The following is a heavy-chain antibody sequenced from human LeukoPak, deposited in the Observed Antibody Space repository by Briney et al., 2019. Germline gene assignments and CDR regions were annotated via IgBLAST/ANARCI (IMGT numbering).Heavy chain of an antibody. CDR3: ASLSSGWYGDFDY. J-gene: IGHJ4*02. Sequence: SETLSLTCAVYGGSFSGYYWSWILQPPGKGLEWIGEINHSGSTNYNPFLKSRVTISVDTSKNQFSLKLSSVTAADTAVYYCASLSSGWYGDFDYWGQGTMVTVSS. CDR2: INHSGST. V-gene: IGHV4-34*01. D-gene: IGHD6-19*01. CDR1: GGSFSGYY.